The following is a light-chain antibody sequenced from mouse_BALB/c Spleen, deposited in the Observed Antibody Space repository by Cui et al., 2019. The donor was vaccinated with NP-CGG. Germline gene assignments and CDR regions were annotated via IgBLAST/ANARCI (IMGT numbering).Light chain of an antibody. CDR2: GTN. J-gene: IGLJ1*01. Sequence: QAVVTQESALTTSPGETVTLTCRSSTGAVTTSNYANWVQEKPDHLFPGLIGGTNNRAPGVPVRFLGSLIGDKAALTITGAQTEDEAIYFCALWYSNHWVFGGGTKLTVL. CDR3: ALWYSNHWV. CDR1: TGAVTTSNY. V-gene: IGLV1*01.